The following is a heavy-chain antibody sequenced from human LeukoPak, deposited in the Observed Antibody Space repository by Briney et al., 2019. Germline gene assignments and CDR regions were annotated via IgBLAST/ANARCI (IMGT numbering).Heavy chain of an antibody. Sequence: ASVKVSCKASGYTFTSYGISWVPQAPGQGLEWMGWISAYNGNTNYAQKLQGRVTMTTDTSTSTAYMELRSLRSDDTAVYYCARDCSSTSCVGNWFDPWGQGTLVTVSS. CDR3: ARDCSSTSCVGNWFDP. J-gene: IGHJ5*02. V-gene: IGHV1-18*01. CDR1: GYTFTSYG. CDR2: ISAYNGNT. D-gene: IGHD2-2*01.